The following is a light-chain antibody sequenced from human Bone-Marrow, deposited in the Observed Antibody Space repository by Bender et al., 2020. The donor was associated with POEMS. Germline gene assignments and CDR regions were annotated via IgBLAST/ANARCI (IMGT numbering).Light chain of an antibody. CDR1: SSDVGSHNL. CDR2: EVS. Sequence: QSALTQPASVSGSPGQSITISCTGSSSDVGSHNLVSWYQHHPSKAPKLMVYEVSKRPSGVSNRFSGSKSGVTASLTISGLQAEDDANYHCCSYAGSSNWVFGGGTKVTVL. CDR3: CSYAGSSNWV. V-gene: IGLV2-23*02. J-gene: IGLJ3*02.